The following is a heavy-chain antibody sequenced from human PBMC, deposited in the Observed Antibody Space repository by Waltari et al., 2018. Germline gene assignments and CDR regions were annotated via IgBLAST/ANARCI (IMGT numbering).Heavy chain of an antibody. CDR2: MNPNSGNT. V-gene: IGHV1-8*03. Sequence: QVQLVQSGAEVKKPGASVKVSCKASGYTFTSYDINWVRQATGQGLEWMGWMNPNSGNTGYAQKFQGRVTITRDTSISTAYMELSSLKSDDTAVYYCARGAKYSSGWYEDNAFDIWGQGTMVTVSS. J-gene: IGHJ3*02. CDR3: ARGAKYSSGWYEDNAFDI. D-gene: IGHD6-19*01. CDR1: GYTFTSYD.